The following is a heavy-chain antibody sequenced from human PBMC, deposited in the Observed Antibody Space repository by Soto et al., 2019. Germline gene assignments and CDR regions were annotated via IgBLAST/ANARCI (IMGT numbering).Heavy chain of an antibody. Sequence: ASVKVSCKASGGTFSSYAISWVRQAPGQGLEWMGGIIPIFGTANYAQKFQGRVTITADKSTSTAYMELSSLRSGDTAVYYCARGDIVVVPAAISPSAYYYYGMDVWGQGTTVTVSS. J-gene: IGHJ6*02. V-gene: IGHV1-69*06. D-gene: IGHD2-2*01. CDR1: GGTFSSYA. CDR2: IIPIFGTA. CDR3: ARGDIVVVPAAISPSAYYYYGMDV.